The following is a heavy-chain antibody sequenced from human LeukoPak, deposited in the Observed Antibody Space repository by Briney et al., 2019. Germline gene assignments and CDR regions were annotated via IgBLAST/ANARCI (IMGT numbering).Heavy chain of an antibody. CDR1: GFTFSSFT. Sequence: PGGSLRLSCAASGFTFSSFTMTWVRQAPGKGLEWVSAIGGRGGSTYYADFLEGRFTIARDNSKDMVYLQMNSLKVEDTAIYYCAKGKVNHLGGLDYWGQGTLVTVSS. CDR3: AKGKVNHLGGLDY. D-gene: IGHD1-14*01. CDR2: IGGRGGST. V-gene: IGHV3-23*01. J-gene: IGHJ4*02.